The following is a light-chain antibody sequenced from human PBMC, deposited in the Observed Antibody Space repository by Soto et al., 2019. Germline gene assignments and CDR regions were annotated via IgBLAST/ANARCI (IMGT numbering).Light chain of an antibody. V-gene: IGKV3-15*01. CDR1: QSISGT. J-gene: IGKJ1*01. Sequence: EIVMTQSPATLSVSPGGRATLSCRASQSISGTLAGYQQKPGQAPRLLIHGASTRAPGFPARCSGSGSGTDFTLTISSLQSEDFAVYYCQQYNNWSWTFGQGTKVDIK. CDR2: GAS. CDR3: QQYNNWSWT.